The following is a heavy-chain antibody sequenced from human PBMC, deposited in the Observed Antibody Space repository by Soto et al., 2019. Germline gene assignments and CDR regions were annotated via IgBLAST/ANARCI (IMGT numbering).Heavy chain of an antibody. D-gene: IGHD2-2*01. Sequence: PGGSLRLSCAASGFTFSSYAMSWVRQAPGKGLEWVSAISGSGGSTYYADSVKGRFTISRDNSKNTLYLQMNSLRAEDTAMYYCAKARCSTTNCYVPDYWGQGTLVTVSS. CDR1: GFTFSSYA. V-gene: IGHV3-23*01. J-gene: IGHJ4*02. CDR2: ISGSGGST. CDR3: AKARCSTTNCYVPDY.